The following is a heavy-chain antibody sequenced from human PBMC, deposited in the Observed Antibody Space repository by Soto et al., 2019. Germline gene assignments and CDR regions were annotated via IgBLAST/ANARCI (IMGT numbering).Heavy chain of an antibody. CDR3: ARNGTYSSSLSQYSGMDV. V-gene: IGHV1-69*13. J-gene: IGHJ6*02. CDR1: GGTFDNFI. CDR2: IVPMLGTP. Sequence: SVKVSCKASGGTFDNFIMNWVRQAPGRGLEWMGGIVPMLGTPTYAEKFKGRVTISATGSTSTMYMEVTSLRSEDTAIYYCARNGTYSSSLSQYSGMDVWGQGTTVTVSS. D-gene: IGHD1-26*01.